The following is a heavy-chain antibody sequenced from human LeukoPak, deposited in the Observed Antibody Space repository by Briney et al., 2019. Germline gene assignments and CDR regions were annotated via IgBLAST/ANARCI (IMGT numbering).Heavy chain of an antibody. J-gene: IGHJ3*02. D-gene: IGHD3-10*01. V-gene: IGHV6-1*01. Sequence: QTLSLTCAISGDSVSSNSVAWNWIRRSPSRGLEWLGKTKYRSKWFNDYAVSVKSRITINPDTPKNQFSLQLNSVTPEDTAVYYCARARGYAFDIWGQRTMFTVSS. CDR1: GDSVSSNSVA. CDR2: TKYRSKWFN. CDR3: ARARGYAFDI.